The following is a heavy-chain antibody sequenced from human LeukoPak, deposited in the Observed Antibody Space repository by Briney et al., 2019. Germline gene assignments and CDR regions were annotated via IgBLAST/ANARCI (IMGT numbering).Heavy chain of an antibody. D-gene: IGHD3-10*01. CDR2: IIPILGIA. J-gene: IGHJ6*02. CDR1: GGTFSSYA. V-gene: IGHV1-69*04. CDR3: ARDWPYYYGSGGPRGGCMDV. Sequence: ASVKVSCKASGGTFSSYAISWVRQAPGQGLEWMGRIIPILGIANYAQKFQGRVTITADKSTSTAYMELSSLRSEDTAVYYCARDWPYYYGSGGPRGGCMDVWGQGTTVTVSS.